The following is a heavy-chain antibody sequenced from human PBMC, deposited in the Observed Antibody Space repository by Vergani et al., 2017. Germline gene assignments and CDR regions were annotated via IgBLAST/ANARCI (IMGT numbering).Heavy chain of an antibody. V-gene: IGHV4-59*01. D-gene: IGHD6-6*01. J-gene: IGHJ6*03. CDR1: GGSISSYY. CDR3: ARDLXSSSDVVDYYYMDV. Sequence: QVQLQESGPGLVKPSETLCLTCTVSGGSISSYYWSWIRQPPGKGLEWIGYIYYSGSTNYNPSLKSRVTISVDTSKNQFSLKLSSVTAADTAVYYCARDLXSSSDVVDYYYMDVWGKGTTVTVSS. CDR2: IYYSGST.